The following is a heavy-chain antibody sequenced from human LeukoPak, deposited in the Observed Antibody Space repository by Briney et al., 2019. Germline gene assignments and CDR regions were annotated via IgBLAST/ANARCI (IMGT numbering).Heavy chain of an antibody. V-gene: IGHV3-11*01. CDR2: ISSSGSTI. CDR1: GFTFSDYY. CDR3: AREISGYVPSNWFDP. Sequence: PGGSLRLSCAASGFTFSDYYMSWIRQAPGKGLEWVSYISSSGSTIYYADSVKGRFTISRDNAKNSLYLQMNSLRAEDTAVYYCAREISGYVPSNWFDPWGQGTLVTGSS. D-gene: IGHD5-12*01. J-gene: IGHJ5*02.